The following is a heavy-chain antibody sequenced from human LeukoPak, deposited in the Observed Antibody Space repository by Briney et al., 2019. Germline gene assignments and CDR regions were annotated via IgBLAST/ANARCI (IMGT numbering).Heavy chain of an antibody. V-gene: IGHV4-31*03. D-gene: IGHD3-10*01. J-gene: IGHJ4*02. CDR3: ARDKFGELYN. CDR2: IYYSGST. CDR1: GGSISSGGYY. Sequence: SETLSLTCTVSGGSISSGGYYWSWIRQHPGKGLEWIGYIYYSGSTYYNPSLKSRVTISVDTSKSQFSLKLSSVTAADTAVYYCARDKFGELYNWGQGTLVTVSS.